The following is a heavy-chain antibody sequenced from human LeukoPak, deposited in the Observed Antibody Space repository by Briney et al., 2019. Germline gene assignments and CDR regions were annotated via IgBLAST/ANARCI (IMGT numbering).Heavy chain of an antibody. CDR2: IFYSGST. Sequence: PSETLSLTCTVSGGSISSYYWSWIRQPPGKGLEWIGYIFYSGSTNYNPSLKSRVTISVDTSKNQFSLKLSSVTAADTAVYYCARCQSGGWSIWGWFDPWGQGTLVTVSS. J-gene: IGHJ5*02. CDR3: ARCQSGGWSIWGWFDP. V-gene: IGHV4-59*08. D-gene: IGHD7-27*01. CDR1: GGSISSYY.